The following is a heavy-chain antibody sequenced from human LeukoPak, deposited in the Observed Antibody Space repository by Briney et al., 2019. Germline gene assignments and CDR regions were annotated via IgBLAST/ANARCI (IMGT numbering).Heavy chain of an antibody. CDR2: ISGDETYT. Sequence: GGSLRLSCVASGFTFSSDFTHWIRQAPGEGLMYVSQISGDETYTNYADSVKGRFTISRDNAKNTLYLQMNSLRAEDTAVYYCVGEDNAFNIWGQGTLVTVSS. V-gene: IGHV3-74*01. J-gene: IGHJ3*02. CDR3: VGEDNAFNI. CDR1: GFTFSSDF.